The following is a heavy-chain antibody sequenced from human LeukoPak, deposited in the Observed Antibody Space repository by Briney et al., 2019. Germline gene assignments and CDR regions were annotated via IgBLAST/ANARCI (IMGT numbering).Heavy chain of an antibody. CDR2: IKQDGSEK. J-gene: IGHJ4*02. CDR3: AREIIAVAGTSDY. CDR1: GFTFSSYG. D-gene: IGHD6-19*01. V-gene: IGHV3-7*01. Sequence: GGSLRLSCAASGFTFSSYGMHWVRQAPGKGLEWVANIKQDGSEKYYVDSVKGRFTISRDNAKNSLYLQMNSLRAEDTAVYYCAREIIAVAGTSDYWGQGTLVTVSS.